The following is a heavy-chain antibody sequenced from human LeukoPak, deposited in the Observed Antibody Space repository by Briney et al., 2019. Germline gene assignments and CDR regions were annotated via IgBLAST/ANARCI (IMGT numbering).Heavy chain of an antibody. Sequence: GGSLRPSCAASGFTFSSYWMSWVRQAPGKGLEWVANIKQDGSEKYYVDSVKGRFTISRDNAKNSLYLQMNSLRAEDTAVYYCARSQIAAAPYYWGQGTLVTVSS. J-gene: IGHJ4*02. CDR2: IKQDGSEK. CDR1: GFTFSSYW. D-gene: IGHD6-13*01. CDR3: ARSQIAAAPYY. V-gene: IGHV3-7*03.